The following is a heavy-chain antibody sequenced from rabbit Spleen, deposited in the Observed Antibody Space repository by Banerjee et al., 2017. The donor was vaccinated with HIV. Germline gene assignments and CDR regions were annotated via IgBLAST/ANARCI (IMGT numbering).Heavy chain of an antibody. Sequence: QEQLVESGGGLVKPEGSLKLTCTASEFDFSGNYYICWFRQAPGKGLEWIACINVATGKPVYATWAKGRFTISRTSSTTVTLRMTSLTAADTATYFCVREVAAKFNLWGPGTLVTVS. V-gene: IGHV1S45*01. CDR2: INVATGKP. D-gene: IGHD4-1*01. J-gene: IGHJ4*01. CDR3: VREVAAKFNL. CDR1: EFDFSGNYY.